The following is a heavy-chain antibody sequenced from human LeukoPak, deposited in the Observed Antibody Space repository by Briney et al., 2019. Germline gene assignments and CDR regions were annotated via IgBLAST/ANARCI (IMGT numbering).Heavy chain of an antibody. CDR2: IIPIFGTA. CDR3: ARAGEGGYYDSSGYPLSSAFDI. Sequence: SVKVSCKASGYTFTSYAISWVRQAPGQGLEWMGGIIPIFGTANYAQKFRGRVTITADKSTRTAYMELSSLRSEDTAVYYCARAGEGGYYDSSGYPLSSAFDIWGQGTMVTVSS. D-gene: IGHD3-22*01. V-gene: IGHV1-69*06. CDR1: GYTFTSYA. J-gene: IGHJ3*02.